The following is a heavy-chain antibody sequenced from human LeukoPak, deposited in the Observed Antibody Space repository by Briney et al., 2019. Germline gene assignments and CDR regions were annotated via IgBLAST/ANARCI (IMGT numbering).Heavy chain of an antibody. V-gene: IGHV3-66*02. CDR2: IYSGGST. Sequence: GGSLRLSCAASGFTVSSNYMSWVRQAPGKGLEWASVIYSGGSTYYADSVKGRFTISRDNSKNTLYLQMNSLRAEDTAVYYCAREISQEYYYFAYWGQGTLVTVYS. CDR3: AREISQEYYYFAY. J-gene: IGHJ4*02. CDR1: GFTVSSNY. D-gene: IGHD2/OR15-2a*01.